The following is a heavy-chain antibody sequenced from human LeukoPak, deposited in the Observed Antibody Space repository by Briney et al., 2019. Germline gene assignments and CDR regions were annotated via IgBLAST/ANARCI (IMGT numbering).Heavy chain of an antibody. J-gene: IGHJ4*02. D-gene: IGHD6-6*01. CDR2: IIPIFGTA. V-gene: IGHV1-69*05. CDR3: ARGRIAARRGNLYYFDY. Sequence: SVKVSCKASGGTFSSYAISWVRQAPGQGLEWMGGIIPIFGTANYAQKFQGRVTITTDESTSTAYMELSSLRSEDTAVCYCARGRIAARRGNLYYFDYWGQGTLVTVSS. CDR1: GGTFSSYA.